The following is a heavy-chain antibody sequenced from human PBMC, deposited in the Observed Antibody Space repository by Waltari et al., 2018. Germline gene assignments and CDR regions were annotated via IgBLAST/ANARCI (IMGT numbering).Heavy chain of an antibody. CDR2: IYTSGST. V-gene: IGHV4-61*02. CDR1: GGSISSGSYY. Sequence: QVQLQESGPGLVKPSQTLSLTCTVSGGSISSGSYYWSWIRQPAGKGLEWIGRIYTSGSTNYNPSLKSRVTISVDTSKNQFSLKLSSVTAADTAVYYCARWTVVPHYFDYWGQGTLVTVSS. D-gene: IGHD2-15*01. J-gene: IGHJ4*02. CDR3: ARWTVVPHYFDY.